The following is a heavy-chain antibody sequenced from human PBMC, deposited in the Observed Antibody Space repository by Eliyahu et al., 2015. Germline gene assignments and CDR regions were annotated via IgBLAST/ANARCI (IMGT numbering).Heavy chain of an antibody. CDR1: XYSFXXYW. Sequence: EVQLVQSGAEVKKPGESLKISCKXTXYSFXXYWIGWXRQMPGKGLXWXGIIYPGDSDTRYSPSFQGQVTISADKSISTAYLQWSSLTASDTAMYYCARLMGKVESATIRWFDPWGQGTLVTVSS. V-gene: IGHV5-51*01. CDR2: IYPGDSDT. CDR3: ARLMGKVESATIRWFDP. J-gene: IGHJ5*02. D-gene: IGHD5-24*01.